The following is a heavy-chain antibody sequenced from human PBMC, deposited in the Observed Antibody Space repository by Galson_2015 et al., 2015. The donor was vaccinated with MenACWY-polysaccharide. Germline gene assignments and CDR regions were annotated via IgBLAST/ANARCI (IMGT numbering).Heavy chain of an antibody. CDR3: ATGLSSSSIYYFDC. CDR2: IDSAGAK. D-gene: IGHD2-2*01. Sequence: SLRLSCAASGFTARNNYMNWVRQAPGKGLEWVSAIDSAGAKSYSDSVKGRFTISRDDSQNTLFLQMNSLRAEDTAVYYCATGLSSSSIYYFDCWGQGALVTVSS. V-gene: IGHV3-53*01. J-gene: IGHJ4*02. CDR1: GFTARNNY.